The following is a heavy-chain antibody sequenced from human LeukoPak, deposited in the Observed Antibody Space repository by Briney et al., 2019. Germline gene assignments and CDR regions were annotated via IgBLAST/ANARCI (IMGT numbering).Heavy chain of an antibody. V-gene: IGHV4-34*01. J-gene: IGHJ4*02. D-gene: IGHD6-25*01. Sequence: PSETLSLTCAVSGGSISSCGYSWSWIRQPPGKGLEWIGEINHSGSTNYNPSLKSRVTISVDTSKNQFSLKLSSVTAADTAVYYCARGRGYGTYFDYWGQGTLVTVSS. CDR1: GGSISSCGYS. CDR3: ARGRGYGTYFDY. CDR2: INHSGST.